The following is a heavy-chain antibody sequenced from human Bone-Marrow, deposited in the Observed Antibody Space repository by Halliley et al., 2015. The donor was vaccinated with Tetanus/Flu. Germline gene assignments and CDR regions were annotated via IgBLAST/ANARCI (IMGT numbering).Heavy chain of an antibody. V-gene: IGHV3-21*01. CDR1: GFTFSTFW. CDR2: ISSSSSYI. J-gene: IGHJ4*02. D-gene: IGHD7-27*01. CDR3: ATTGDLEYFDS. Sequence: SLRLSCAASGFTFSTFWMQWVRQVPGKGLMWVSTISSSSSYIYYADSMKGRFSITRDNAKNSLYLQMNSLRADDTAVYYCATTGDLEYFDSWGQGTLVAVSS.